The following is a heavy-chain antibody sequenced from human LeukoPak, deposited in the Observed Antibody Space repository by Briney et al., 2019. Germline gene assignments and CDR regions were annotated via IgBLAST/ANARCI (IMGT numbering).Heavy chain of an antibody. Sequence: SVKVSCKASGGTFSSYAISWVRQAPGQGLERMGRIIPILGIANHAQKFQGRVTITADKSTSTAYMELSSLRSEDTAVYYCASSQYYDSSGYYSHWFDPWGQGTLVTVSS. CDR2: IIPILGIA. CDR1: GGTFSSYA. V-gene: IGHV1-69*04. CDR3: ASSQYYDSSGYYSHWFDP. D-gene: IGHD3-22*01. J-gene: IGHJ5*02.